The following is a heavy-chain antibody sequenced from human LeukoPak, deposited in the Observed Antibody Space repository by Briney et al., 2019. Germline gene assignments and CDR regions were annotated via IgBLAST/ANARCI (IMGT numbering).Heavy chain of an antibody. D-gene: IGHD1-26*01. J-gene: IGHJ3*02. Sequence: SVKVSCKASGGTFSSYAISWVRQAPGQGLEWMGRIIPILGIANYAQKFQGRVTITADKSTSTAYMELSSLRSEDTAVYYCAAREAAVGAFDIWGQGTMVTVSS. CDR3: AAREAAVGAFDI. V-gene: IGHV1-69*04. CDR1: GGTFSSYA. CDR2: IIPILGIA.